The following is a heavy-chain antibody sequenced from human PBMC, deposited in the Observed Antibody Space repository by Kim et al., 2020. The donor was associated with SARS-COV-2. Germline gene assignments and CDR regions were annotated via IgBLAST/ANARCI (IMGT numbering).Heavy chain of an antibody. V-gene: IGHV3-33*01. D-gene: IGHD4-4*01. Sequence: GSTNNYEDHVKGRFTISRDNSKNPLYLQMNSLRAEDTAVYYCAVTLTTAWGQGTLVTVSS. CDR2: GSTN. CDR3: AVTLTTA. J-gene: IGHJ5*02.